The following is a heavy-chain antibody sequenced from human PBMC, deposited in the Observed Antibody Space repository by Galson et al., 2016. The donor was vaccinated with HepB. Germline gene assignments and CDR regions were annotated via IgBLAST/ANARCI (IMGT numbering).Heavy chain of an antibody. D-gene: IGHD1-26*01. CDR2: ISPDGGTT. Sequence: SLRLSCAASGFTFDNHWMHWVRQAPGKGLVWVSRISPDGGTTNYADSARGRFTISRDNAKNTLYLQMNSLRAEDTAVYYCARGGSRPIDYWGQGTLVTVSS. V-gene: IGHV3-74*01. J-gene: IGHJ4*02. CDR1: GFTFDNHW. CDR3: ARGGSRPIDY.